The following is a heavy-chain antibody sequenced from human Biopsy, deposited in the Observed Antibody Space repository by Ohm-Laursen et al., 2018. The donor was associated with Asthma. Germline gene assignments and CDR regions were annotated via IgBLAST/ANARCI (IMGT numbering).Heavy chain of an antibody. Sequence: SLRLSCAASGFTFSSYGMHWVRQAPGKGLEWVAVIWYDGSNKYYADSVKSRFTISRDNSKNTLYLQMNSLRAEDTAVYYCAKERYYDFWSGYPIWGQGTMVTVSS. CDR1: GFTFSSYG. CDR2: IWYDGSNK. V-gene: IGHV3-30*18. CDR3: AKERYYDFWSGYPI. D-gene: IGHD3-3*01. J-gene: IGHJ3*02.